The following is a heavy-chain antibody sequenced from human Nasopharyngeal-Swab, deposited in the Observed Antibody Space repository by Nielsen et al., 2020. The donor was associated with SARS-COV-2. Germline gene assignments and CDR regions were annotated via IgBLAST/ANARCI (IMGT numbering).Heavy chain of an antibody. CDR3: ARPHYVWGSYRSIGAFDI. V-gene: IGHV3-74*01. J-gene: IGHJ3*02. CDR1: GFTFSSYA. D-gene: IGHD3-16*02. CDR2: INSDGSST. Sequence: GSLRLSCAASGFTFSSYAMSWVRQAPGKGLVWVSRINSDGSSTSYADSVKGRFTISRDNAKNTLYLQMNSLRAEDTAVYYCARPHYVWGSYRSIGAFDIWGQGTMVTVSS.